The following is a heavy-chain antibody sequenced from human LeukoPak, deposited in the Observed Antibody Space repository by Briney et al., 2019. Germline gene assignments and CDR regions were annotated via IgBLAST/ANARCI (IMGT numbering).Heavy chain of an antibody. D-gene: IGHD3-16*02. CDR2: IRSKAYGGTT. CDR1: GFTFGDYA. V-gene: IGHV3-49*05. Sequence: KPGGSLRLSCTASGFTFGDYAMSWFRQAPGKGLEWVGFIRSKAYGGTTEYAASVKGRFTISRDDSKSIAYLQMNSLKTEDTAVYYCTRVSQDYVWGSYPTDYWGQGTLVTVSP. CDR3: TRVSQDYVWGSYPTDY. J-gene: IGHJ4*02.